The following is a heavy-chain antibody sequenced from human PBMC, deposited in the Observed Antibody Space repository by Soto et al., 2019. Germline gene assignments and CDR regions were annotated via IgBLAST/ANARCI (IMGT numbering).Heavy chain of an antibody. V-gene: IGHV4-38-2*02. CDR1: GYSINSGYI. CDR2: RYSTGTT. Sequence: SETLSLTCTVSGYSINSGYIWGWVRRPPGQGLEWIGSRYSTGTTYYNPSLRRRVKMSVDTSKNQLSLVLRSVTAADTDVYYCVARATVVNSPWFDPWGQGTQVTVSS. J-gene: IGHJ5*02. D-gene: IGHD1-1*01. CDR3: VARATVVNSPWFDP.